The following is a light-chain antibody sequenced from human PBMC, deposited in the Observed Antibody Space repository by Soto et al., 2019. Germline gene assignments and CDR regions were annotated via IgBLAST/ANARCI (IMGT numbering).Light chain of an antibody. CDR1: SSDIGGYDY. Sequence: QSALTQPASVSGSPGQSITISCTGTSSDIGGYDYVSWYQQHPGKAPKLLIYAVSNRPSGVSNRFSGSKSGNMASLTISGLQAEDEADYYCNSYTSITTLGVFGGGTKLTVL. CDR2: AVS. CDR3: NSYTSITTLGV. J-gene: IGLJ2*01. V-gene: IGLV2-14*01.